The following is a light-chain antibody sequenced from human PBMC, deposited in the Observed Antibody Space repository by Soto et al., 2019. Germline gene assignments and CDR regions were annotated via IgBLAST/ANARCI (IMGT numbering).Light chain of an antibody. J-gene: IGKJ4*01. CDR2: AAS. V-gene: IGKV1-9*01. CDR1: QGISSD. CDR3: QQLNSYPRVT. Sequence: IQLTQSPSSLSASVGDRVTITCRASQGISSDLAWYQQKPGKAPKLLIFAASTLQSGVPSRFSGSGSGTDFSLTISSLQPEDFATYYCQQLNSYPRVTFGGGTKVEIK.